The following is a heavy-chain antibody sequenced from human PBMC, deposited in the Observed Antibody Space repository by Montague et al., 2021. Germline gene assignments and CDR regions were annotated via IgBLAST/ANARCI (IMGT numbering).Heavy chain of an antibody. CDR1: GDSISSKYF. CDR2: IYHGTT. V-gene: IGHV4-4*02. D-gene: IGHD1-26*01. Sequence: SETLSLTCTVSGDSISSKYFWSWVRQHLGKGLEWIGEIYHGTTSXSPSLKGRLTVSMDTSKNQFSLKLSSVTAADTAIYYCAVGSESAWELLHHWGQGILVTVSS. J-gene: IGHJ5*02. CDR3: AVGSESAWELLHH.